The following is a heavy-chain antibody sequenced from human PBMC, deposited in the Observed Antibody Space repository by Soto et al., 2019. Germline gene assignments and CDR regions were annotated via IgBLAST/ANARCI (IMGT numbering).Heavy chain of an antibody. D-gene: IGHD2-21*01. CDR2: ISFSGGT. Sequence: NLPPPFTVTGGSLSTAGYYLTWVRQHPRKGLEWVGYISFSGGTYYNPSLKSRVTISVDTSKSKFSLKMNSVTAADTAVYYCARFVNYYYYGMDVWGQGTTVTVSS. J-gene: IGHJ6*02. CDR1: GGSLSTAGYY. CDR3: ARFVNYYYYGMDV. V-gene: IGHV4-31*03.